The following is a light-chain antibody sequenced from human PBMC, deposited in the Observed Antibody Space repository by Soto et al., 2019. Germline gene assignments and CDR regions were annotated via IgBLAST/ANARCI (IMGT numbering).Light chain of an antibody. CDR3: QQYNNWPPWT. J-gene: IGKJ1*01. CDR1: QSVSSN. V-gene: IGKV3-15*01. CDR2: GAS. Sequence: PGESATLSCRASQSVSSNLAWYQQKPGQAPRLLIYGASTRATGIPARFSGSGSGTEFTLTISSLQSEDFAVYYCQQYNNWPPWTFGQGTKLEIK.